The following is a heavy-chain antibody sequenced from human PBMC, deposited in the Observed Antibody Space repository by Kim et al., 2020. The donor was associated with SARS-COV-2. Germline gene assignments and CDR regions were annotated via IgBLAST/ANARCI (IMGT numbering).Heavy chain of an antibody. CDR1: GGSISSSSYY. V-gene: IGHV4-39*01. CDR2: IYYSGST. J-gene: IGHJ5*02. D-gene: IGHD5-12*01. CDR3: ARLRWLQITNWFDP. Sequence: SETLSLTCTVSGGSISSSSYYWGWIRQPPGKGLEWIGSIYYSGSTYYNPSLKSRVTISVDTSKNQFSLKLSSVTAADTAVYYCARLRWLQITNWFDPWGQGTLVTVSS.